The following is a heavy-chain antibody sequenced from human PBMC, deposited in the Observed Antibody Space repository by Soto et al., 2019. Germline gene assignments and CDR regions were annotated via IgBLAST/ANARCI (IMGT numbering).Heavy chain of an antibody. J-gene: IGHJ4*02. CDR2: IIPIFGTA. Sequence: SVKVSCKASGGTFSSSAISWVRQAPGQGLEWMGGIIPIFGTANYAQKFQGRVTITADESTRTAYMELSSLRSEDTAVYYCARDGTIYDSSGYYYLYWGQGALVTVSS. D-gene: IGHD3-22*01. CDR3: ARDGTIYDSSGYYYLY. CDR1: GGTFSSSA. V-gene: IGHV1-69*13.